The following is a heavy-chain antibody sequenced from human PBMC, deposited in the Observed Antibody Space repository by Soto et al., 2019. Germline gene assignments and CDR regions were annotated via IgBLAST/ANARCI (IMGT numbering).Heavy chain of an antibody. J-gene: IGHJ6*02. Sequence: ASVKVSCKVSGCTLTELSMHWVRQAPGKGLEWMGGFDPEDGETIYAQKFQGRVTMTEDTSTDTAYMELSSLRSEDTAVYYCASITMVRGVIIKGVYYGMDVWGQGTTVTVSS. CDR3: ASITMVRGVIIKGVYYGMDV. D-gene: IGHD3-10*01. CDR2: FDPEDGET. V-gene: IGHV1-24*01. CDR1: GCTLTELS.